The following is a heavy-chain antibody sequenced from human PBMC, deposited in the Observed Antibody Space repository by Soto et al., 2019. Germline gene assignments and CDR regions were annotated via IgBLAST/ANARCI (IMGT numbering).Heavy chain of an antibody. J-gene: IGHJ4*02. CDR2: ISGSGGST. CDR3: AKKNCGYSYGCPDY. D-gene: IGHD5-18*01. V-gene: IGHV3-23*04. Sequence: VQLVESGGGLVKPGGSLRLSCAASGFTFSDYYMSWIRQAPGKGLEWVSAISGSGGSTYYADSVKGRFTISRDNSKNTLYLQMNSLRAEDTAVYYCAKKNCGYSYGCPDYWGQGTLVTVSS. CDR1: GFTFSDYY.